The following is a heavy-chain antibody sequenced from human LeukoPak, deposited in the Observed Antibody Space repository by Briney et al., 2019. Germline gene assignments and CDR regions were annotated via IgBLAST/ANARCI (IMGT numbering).Heavy chain of an antibody. Sequence: IPSETLSLTCAVYGGSFSGYYWSWIRQPPGKGLEWIGEINHSGSTNYNPSLKSRVTISVDTSKNQFSLKLSSVTAADTAVYYCARAAFAYSSSTFDYWGQGTLVTVSS. V-gene: IGHV4-34*01. CDR1: GGSFSGYY. CDR3: ARAAFAYSSSTFDY. J-gene: IGHJ4*02. D-gene: IGHD6-6*01. CDR2: INHSGST.